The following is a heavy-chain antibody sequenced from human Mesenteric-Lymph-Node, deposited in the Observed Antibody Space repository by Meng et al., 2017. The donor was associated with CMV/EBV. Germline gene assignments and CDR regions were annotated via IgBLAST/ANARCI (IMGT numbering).Heavy chain of an antibody. CDR2: INPNSGGT. Sequence: ASVKVSCKASGYTFTGYYMHWVRQAPGQGLEWMGWINPNSGGTNYAQKFQGRVTMTGDTSISTAYMELSRLRSDDTAVYYCARVGLVVVPAAIRGYYYYGMDVWGQGTTVTVSS. CDR3: ARVGLVVVPAAIRGYYYYGMDV. CDR1: GYTFTGYY. V-gene: IGHV1-2*02. J-gene: IGHJ6*02. D-gene: IGHD2-2*02.